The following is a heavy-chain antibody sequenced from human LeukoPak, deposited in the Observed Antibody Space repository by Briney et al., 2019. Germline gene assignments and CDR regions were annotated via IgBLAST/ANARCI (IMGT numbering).Heavy chain of an antibody. J-gene: IGHJ4*02. CDR2: IKQDASQE. Sequence: GGSLRLSCAASGFTFSSYWMSWVRQAPGKGPEWVAHIKQDASQEYHVDSVKGRFTISRDNAKNSLYLQMNSLRAEDTAVYYCARGVVYPAWSGPHWSDYWGQGALVTVSS. CDR3: ARGVVYPAWSGPHWSDY. V-gene: IGHV3-7*01. D-gene: IGHD3-3*01. CDR1: GFTFSSYW.